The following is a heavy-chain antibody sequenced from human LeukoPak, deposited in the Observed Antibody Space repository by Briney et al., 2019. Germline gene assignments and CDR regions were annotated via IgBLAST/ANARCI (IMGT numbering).Heavy chain of an antibody. J-gene: IGHJ4*02. CDR3: AARDILTAYYHS. CDR1: GFTVSTNY. V-gene: IGHV3-53*01. Sequence: QPGGSLRLSCAASGFTVSTNYMSWVRQAPGKGLEWVSVIYGGGSTYYADSVKGRFIISRDNSKNTLYLQMSSLRAEDTAVYYCAARDILTAYYHSWGQGTLVTVSS. CDR2: IYGGGST. D-gene: IGHD3-9*01.